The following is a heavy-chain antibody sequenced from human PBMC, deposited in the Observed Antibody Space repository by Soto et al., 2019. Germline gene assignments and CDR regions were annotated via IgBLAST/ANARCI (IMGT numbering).Heavy chain of an antibody. CDR2: ISAYNGNT. V-gene: IGHV1-18*01. CDR1: GYTFTSYG. D-gene: IGHD6-19*01. J-gene: IGHJ4*02. CDR3: ARKTPPGYSSGWSIGNFDY. Sequence: GASVKVSCKASGYTFTSYGISWLRQSPGQGLEWMGWISAYNGNTNYAQKLQGRVTMTTDTSTSTAYMELRSLRSDDTAVYYCARKTPPGYSSGWSIGNFDYWGQGTLVTVSS.